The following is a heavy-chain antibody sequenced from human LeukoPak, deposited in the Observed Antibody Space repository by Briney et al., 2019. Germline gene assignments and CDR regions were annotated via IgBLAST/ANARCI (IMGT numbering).Heavy chain of an antibody. Sequence: PSETLSLTCTVSGGSISSYYWSWIRQHAGKGLEWIGRIYTSGSTNYNPSLKSRFTMSVDTSKNQFSLKLSSVTAADTAVYYCARDLDFWSGYYLPLDYWGQGTLVTVSS. D-gene: IGHD3-3*01. J-gene: IGHJ4*02. CDR2: IYTSGST. CDR3: ARDLDFWSGYYLPLDY. CDR1: GGSISSYY. V-gene: IGHV4-4*07.